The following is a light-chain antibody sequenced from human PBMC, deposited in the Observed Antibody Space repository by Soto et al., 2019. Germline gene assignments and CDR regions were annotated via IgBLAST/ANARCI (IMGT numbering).Light chain of an antibody. Sequence: QSVLTQPPSVSAAPGQKVTISCSGSSSNIGKNHVSWYQQLPGTAPKLLIYETNKRPSGIPDRFSGSKSGTSATLGIAGLQTGDKADYNGGPWDSSLTVVLFGGGTKLTVL. V-gene: IGLV1-51*02. CDR1: SSNIGKNH. CDR3: GPWDSSLTVVL. CDR2: ETN. J-gene: IGLJ2*01.